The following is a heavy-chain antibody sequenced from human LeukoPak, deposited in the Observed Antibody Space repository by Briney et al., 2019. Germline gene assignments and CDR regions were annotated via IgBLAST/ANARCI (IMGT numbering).Heavy chain of an antibody. CDR3: ARMGGYSGYATH. J-gene: IGHJ4*02. V-gene: IGHV4-4*09. D-gene: IGHD5-12*01. CDR2: IHTSGST. CDR1: GGSISGYY. Sequence: SETLSLTCTVAGGSISGYYWSWIRQPPGKGPEWIAYIHTSGSTNYTPSLKSRVTISVDTSKNQFSLNLSSVTAADTAVYYCARMGGYSGYATHWGQGTLVTVSS.